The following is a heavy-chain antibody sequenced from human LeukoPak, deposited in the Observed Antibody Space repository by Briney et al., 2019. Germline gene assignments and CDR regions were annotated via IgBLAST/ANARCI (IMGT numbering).Heavy chain of an antibody. J-gene: IGHJ4*02. CDR1: GYSFTTYW. CDR2: IYPGDSHI. Sequence: GESLKISCQGSGYSFTTYWIAWVRQIPGRGLEWMGIIYPGDSHIRYSPSFQGQVTISADKSISTAYLQWSSLKASDTAMYYCARRYGGNIDYWGQGTLVTVSS. V-gene: IGHV5-51*01. D-gene: IGHD4-23*01. CDR3: ARRYGGNIDY.